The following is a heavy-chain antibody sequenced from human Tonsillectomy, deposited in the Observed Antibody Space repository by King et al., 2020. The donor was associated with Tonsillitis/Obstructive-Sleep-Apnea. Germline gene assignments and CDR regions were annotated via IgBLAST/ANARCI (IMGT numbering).Heavy chain of an antibody. D-gene: IGHD1/OR15-1a*01. Sequence: VQLQQWGAGLLKPSETLSLTCAVYGGPFSGYYWSWIRQPPGKGLEWIGEINHSGSTNYNPSLKSRVTISVDTSKNQFSLKLSSVTAADTAVYYCARFLLEQGQWFDPWGQGTLVTVSS. CDR1: GGPFSGYY. J-gene: IGHJ5*02. CDR3: ARFLLEQGQWFDP. CDR2: INHSGST. V-gene: IGHV4-34*01.